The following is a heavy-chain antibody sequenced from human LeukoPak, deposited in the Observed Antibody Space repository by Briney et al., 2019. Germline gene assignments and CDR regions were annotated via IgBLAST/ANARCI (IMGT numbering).Heavy chain of an antibody. J-gene: IGHJ4*02. Sequence: GGSLRLSCAAPGFTVSSNYMSWVRQAPGKGLEWVSVIYSGGSTYYADSVKGRFTISRHNSKNTLYLQMNSLRAEDTAVYYCARTYYYDSSGHWAYYFDYWGQGTLVTVSS. V-gene: IGHV3-53*04. D-gene: IGHD3-22*01. CDR3: ARTYYYDSSGHWAYYFDY. CDR2: IYSGGST. CDR1: GFTVSSNY.